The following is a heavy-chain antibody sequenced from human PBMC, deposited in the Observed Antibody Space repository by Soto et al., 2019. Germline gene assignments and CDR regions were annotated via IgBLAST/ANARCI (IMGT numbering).Heavy chain of an antibody. Sequence: ATLSLSYTSYGVPTSSQYWRWIGLITGKGLEGIGYIYYSGSTNYNPSLKSRVTISVDTSKNQFSLKLRSVTVADTAVDGSTGISSTYSPSYRDDWGQGNRVTVS. CDR2: IYYSGST. J-gene: IGHJ4*02. V-gene: IGHV4-59*11. CDR1: GVPTSSQY. CDR3: TGISSTYSPSYRDD. D-gene: IGHD6-6*01.